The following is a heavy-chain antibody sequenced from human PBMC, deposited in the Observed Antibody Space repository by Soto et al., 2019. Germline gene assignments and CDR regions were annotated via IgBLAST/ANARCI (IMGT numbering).Heavy chain of an antibody. V-gene: IGHV3-23*01. CDR3: AIYDSSGYYFDY. Sequence: GGSLRLSCAASGFTFSSYAMSWVRQAPGKGLEWVSAISGSGGSTYYADSVKGRFTISRDNSKNTLYLQMNSLRAEDTAVYYCAIYDSSGYYFDYWGQGTLVTVSS. CDR1: GFTFSSYA. J-gene: IGHJ4*02. D-gene: IGHD3-22*01. CDR2: ISGSGGST.